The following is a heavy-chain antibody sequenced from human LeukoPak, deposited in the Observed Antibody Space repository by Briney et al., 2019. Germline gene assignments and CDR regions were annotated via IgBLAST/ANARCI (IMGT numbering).Heavy chain of an antibody. V-gene: IGHV3-23*01. CDR3: ARENLWFGNGMDV. Sequence: AGGSLRLSCAASGFTFNSYGISWVRQAPGKGLEWVSAISGSGGSTYYANSVKGRFTISRDNSKNSLYLQMNSLRAEDTAVYYCARENLWFGNGMDVWGQGTTVTVSS. J-gene: IGHJ6*02. D-gene: IGHD3-10*01. CDR2: ISGSGGST. CDR1: GFTFNSYG.